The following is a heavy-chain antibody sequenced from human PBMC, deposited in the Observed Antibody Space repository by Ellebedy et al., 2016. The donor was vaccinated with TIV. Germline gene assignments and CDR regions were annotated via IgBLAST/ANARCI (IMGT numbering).Heavy chain of an antibody. J-gene: IGHJ6*02. V-gene: IGHV3-7*03. D-gene: IGHD3-22*01. CDR1: GFTFTSYW. CDR2: INQDGSRI. Sequence: GGSLRLSCAASGFTFTSYWMSWVRQAPGKGLEWVANINQDGSRIYYVDSVKGRFTISRDNAKNSVYLRKNTLRVEDTAVYHCVRDGAYGDYSPGYYGMDVWGQGTTVTVSS. CDR3: VRDGAYGDYSPGYYGMDV.